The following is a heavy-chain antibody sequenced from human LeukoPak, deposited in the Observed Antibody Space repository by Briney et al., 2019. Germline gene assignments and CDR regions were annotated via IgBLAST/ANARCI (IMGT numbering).Heavy chain of an antibody. V-gene: IGHV4-59*01. J-gene: IGHJ6*03. D-gene: IGHD3-10*01. CDR2: IYYSGST. Sequence: SETLSLTCTVSGGSISSYYWSWIRQPPGKGLEWIGYIYYSGSTNYNPSLKSRVTISVDTSKNQFSLKLSSVTAADTAVYYCARGYYYGSGSYLYYYYYMDVWGKGTTVTVSS. CDR1: GGSISSYY. CDR3: ARGYYYGSGSYLYYYYYMDV.